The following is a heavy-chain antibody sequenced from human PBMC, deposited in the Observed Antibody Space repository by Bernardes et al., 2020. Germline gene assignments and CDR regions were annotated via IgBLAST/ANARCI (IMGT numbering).Heavy chain of an antibody. CDR1: GYTFTSYG. V-gene: IGHV1-18*01. CDR2: ISAYNGNT. D-gene: IGHD2-2*01. CDR3: ARGQRDCSSTSCRPVYYYYYMDV. J-gene: IGHJ6*03. Sequence: ASVKVSCKASGYTFTSYGIIWVRQAPGQGLEWMGWISAYNGNTNYAQKLQGRVTMTTDTSTSTAYMELRSLRSDDTAVYYCARGQRDCSSTSCRPVYYYYYMDVGGKWTTVTVSS.